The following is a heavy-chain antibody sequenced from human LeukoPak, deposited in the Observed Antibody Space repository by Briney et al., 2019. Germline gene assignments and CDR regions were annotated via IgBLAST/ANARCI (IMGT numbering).Heavy chain of an antibody. V-gene: IGHV1-8*01. Sequence: ASVKVSCKASGYTFTSYDINWVRQATGPGLEWMGWMNPNNGNTDYAQKFQDRVTLTRNTSISTAYMELSSLRSEDTAVYYCTRGGPVAGTHKYFQHWGQGTLVTVSS. D-gene: IGHD6-19*01. J-gene: IGHJ1*01. CDR3: TRGGPVAGTHKYFQH. CDR1: GYTFTSYD. CDR2: MNPNNGNT.